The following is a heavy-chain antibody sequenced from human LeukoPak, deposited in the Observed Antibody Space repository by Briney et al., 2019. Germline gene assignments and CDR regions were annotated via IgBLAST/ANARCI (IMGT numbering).Heavy chain of an antibody. CDR1: GGSISSGSYY. V-gene: IGHV4-61*02. J-gene: IGHJ3*02. Sequence: SETLSLTCTVSGGSISSGSYYWSWIRQPAGKGLEWIGRIYTSGSTNYNPSLKSRVTISVDTSKNQFSLKLSSVTAADTAVYYCARSSDLDAFDIWGQGTMVTVSS. CDR2: IYTSGST. CDR3: ARSSDLDAFDI.